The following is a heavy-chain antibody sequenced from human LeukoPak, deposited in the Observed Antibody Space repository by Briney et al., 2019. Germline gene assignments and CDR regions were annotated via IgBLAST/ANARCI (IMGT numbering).Heavy chain of an antibody. CDR3: ARAPITMVRGVITMNWFDP. CDR1: GYTFTGYY. D-gene: IGHD3-10*01. V-gene: IGHV1-2*02. Sequence: ASVKVSCKASGYTFTGYYMHWVRQAPGQGLEWMGWINPNSGGSNYAQKFQGRVTMTRDTSISTAYMELRSLRSDDTAVYYCARAPITMVRGVITMNWFDPWGQGTLVTVSS. CDR2: INPNSGGS. J-gene: IGHJ5*02.